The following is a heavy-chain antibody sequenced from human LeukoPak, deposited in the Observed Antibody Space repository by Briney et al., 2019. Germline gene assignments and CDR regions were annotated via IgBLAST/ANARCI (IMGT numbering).Heavy chain of an antibody. D-gene: IGHD2-2*01. CDR1: GGSISSYY. V-gene: IGHV4-4*07. CDR2: IYTSGST. J-gene: IGHJ2*01. CDR3: ASYTTNCSSTSCPAWYFDL. Sequence: SETLSLTCTVSGGSISSYYWSWIRQPAGKGLEWIGRIYTSGSTNYNPSLKSRVTMSVDTSKNQFSLKLSSVTAADTAVYYCASYTTNCSSTSCPAWYFDLWGRGTLVTVSS.